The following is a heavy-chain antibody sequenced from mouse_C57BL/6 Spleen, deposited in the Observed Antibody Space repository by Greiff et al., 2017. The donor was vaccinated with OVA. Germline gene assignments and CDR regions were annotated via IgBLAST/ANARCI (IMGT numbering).Heavy chain of an antibody. Sequence: EVQGVESGPELVKPGASVKIPCKASGYPFTDYNMDWVTQSHGKSLEWIGDINPNNGGTIYNQKFKGKATLTVDKSSSTAYMERRSLTSEDTAVYYCARIDGYYGRMDYWGQGTSVTVSS. J-gene: IGHJ4*01. D-gene: IGHD2-3*01. CDR3: ARIDGYYGRMDY. CDR1: GYPFTDYN. CDR2: INPNNGGT. V-gene: IGHV1-18*01.